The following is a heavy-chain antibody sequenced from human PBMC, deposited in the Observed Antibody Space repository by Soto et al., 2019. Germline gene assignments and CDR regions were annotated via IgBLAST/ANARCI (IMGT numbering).Heavy chain of an antibody. CDR3: ARDRGYCSSTSCYTGIRAYYYYYGMDV. Sequence: GASVKVSCKVSGYSLTELSIHWVRQAPGEGLEWMGGYDLEKGETIYAQKFQDRVTMTEDSPADTPYMQLRSLRSEDTAVYYCARDRGYCSSTSCYTGIRAYYYYYGMDVWGQGTTVTVSS. CDR1: GYSLTELS. D-gene: IGHD2-2*02. V-gene: IGHV1-24*01. CDR2: YDLEKGET. J-gene: IGHJ6*02.